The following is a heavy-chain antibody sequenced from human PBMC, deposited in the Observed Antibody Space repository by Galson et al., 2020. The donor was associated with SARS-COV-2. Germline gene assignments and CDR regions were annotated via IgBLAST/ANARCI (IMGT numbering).Heavy chain of an antibody. D-gene: IGHD1-1*01. CDR2: ISGYNGNT. J-gene: IGHJ6*02. CDR1: GYSFTNYG. Sequence: ASVKVSCRASGYSFTNYGLSWVRQAPGQGLEWMGWISGYNGNTKYAQKFQGRVTMTTDTSTNTAYLELRSLRSDDRAVYYCARDVTGRHPLDGMDVWGQGTAVSVSS. V-gene: IGHV1-18*01. CDR3: ARDVTGRHPLDGMDV.